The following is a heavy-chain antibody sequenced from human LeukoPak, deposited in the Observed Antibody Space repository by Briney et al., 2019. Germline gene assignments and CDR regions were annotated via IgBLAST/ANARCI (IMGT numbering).Heavy chain of an antibody. J-gene: IGHJ5*02. CDR1: GFTFSSYG. Sequence: GRSLRLSCAASGFTFSSYGMHWVRQAPGKGLEWVAVIWYDGSNKYYADSVKGRFTISRDNSKNTLYLQMNSLRAEDTAVYYCATESDAHYHDRSAYYHWGQGTLVTVSS. D-gene: IGHD3-22*01. CDR2: IWYDGSNK. CDR3: ATESDAHYHDRSAYYH. V-gene: IGHV3-33*01.